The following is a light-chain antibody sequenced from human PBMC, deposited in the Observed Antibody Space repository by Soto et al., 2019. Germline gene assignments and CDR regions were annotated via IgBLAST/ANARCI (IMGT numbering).Light chain of an antibody. CDR1: QSISSY. J-gene: IGKJ4*01. Sequence: DIPMTQSPYSLSASVGDRVTITCRASQSISSYLNWYQQKPGKAPKLLIYAAYSLQSVVPSRFSGSGSGTDFTLPISSLQPEDFATYYCQQSYSTPLTFGGGTQVEIK. V-gene: IGKV1-39*01. CDR3: QQSYSTPLT. CDR2: AAY.